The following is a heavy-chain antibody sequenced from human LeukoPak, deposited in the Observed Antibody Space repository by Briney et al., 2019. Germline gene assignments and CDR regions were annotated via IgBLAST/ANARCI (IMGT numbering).Heavy chain of an antibody. D-gene: IGHD2-2*02. V-gene: IGHV1-18*01. CDR3: VRDGHRLYDYYYYYMDV. CDR2: ISAYNGHT. J-gene: IGHJ6*03. CDR1: GYTFTRYG. Sequence: ASVKVSCKASGYTFTRYGISWVRQAPGQRLEWMGWISAYNGHTNYAQKLQGRVTMTTDTSTSTAYMELRSLRSDDTAVYFCVRDGHRLYDYYYYYMDVWGKGTTVTVSS.